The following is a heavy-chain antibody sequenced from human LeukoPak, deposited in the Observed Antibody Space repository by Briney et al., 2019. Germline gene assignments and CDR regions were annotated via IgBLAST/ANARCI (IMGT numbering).Heavy chain of an antibody. D-gene: IGHD3-22*01. V-gene: IGHV3-33*01. CDR3: ARLQASTGYYSLDY. J-gene: IGHJ4*02. CDR2: IWYDGTNK. Sequence: GGSLRLSCVASGFTFSTYGMHWVRQAPGKGLEWVAIIWYDGTNKNYGDSVKGRFTISRDNPKNTLYLQMNSLRVEDTAVYYCARLQASTGYYSLDYWGQGTLVTVSS. CDR1: GFTFSTYG.